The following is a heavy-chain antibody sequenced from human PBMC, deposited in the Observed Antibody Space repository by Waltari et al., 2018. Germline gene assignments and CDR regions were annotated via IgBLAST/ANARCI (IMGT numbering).Heavy chain of an antibody. Sequence: QVQLQESGPGLVKPSETLSLTCAVSGYSISSGYYWGWIRQPPGKGLEWIGSIYHSGSTYYNPSLKSRVTISVDTSKNQFSLKLSSVTAADTAVYYCARRLMGIGDWYFDLWGRGTLVTVSS. CDR2: IYHSGST. CDR1: GYSISSGYY. J-gene: IGHJ2*01. V-gene: IGHV4-38-2*01. D-gene: IGHD2-8*01. CDR3: ARRLMGIGDWYFDL.